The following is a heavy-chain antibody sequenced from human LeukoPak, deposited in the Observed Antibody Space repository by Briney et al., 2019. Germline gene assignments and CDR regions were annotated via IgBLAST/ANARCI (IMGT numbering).Heavy chain of an antibody. D-gene: IGHD2-2*01. J-gene: IGHJ4*02. CDR1: GYTFTSYA. CDR2: INAGNGNT. V-gene: IGHV1-3*01. CDR3: ARVQSAYCSSSSCYGGYFDY. Sequence: PSASVKVSCKASGYTFTSYAMHLVRQAPGQRPEWMGWINAGNGNTKYSQKFQGRVTITRDTSASTAYMELSSLRPEDTAVYYCARVQSAYCSSSSCYGGYFDYWGQGTLVTVSS.